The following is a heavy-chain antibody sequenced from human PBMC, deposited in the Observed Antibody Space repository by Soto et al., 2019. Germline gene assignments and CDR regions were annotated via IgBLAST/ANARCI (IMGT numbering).Heavy chain of an antibody. CDR1: GFTFTKYS. Sequence: RFSCAASGFTFTKYSMNWVRQAPGKGLEWVSSISSTTNYIYYGGSMKGRFTISRDNAKNSLHLEMNSLRAEDTAVYYCARESEDRTSNFYDWGQGTLVTVSS. CDR2: ISSTTNYI. CDR3: ARESEDRTSNFYD. J-gene: IGHJ4*02. V-gene: IGHV3-21*06.